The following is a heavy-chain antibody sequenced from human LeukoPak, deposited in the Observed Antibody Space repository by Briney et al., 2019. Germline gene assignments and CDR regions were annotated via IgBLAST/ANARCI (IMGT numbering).Heavy chain of an antibody. D-gene: IGHD6-19*01. CDR2: ISWNSGSI. CDR3: ATVAGTGVDY. CDR1: GFTFDDYA. Sequence: PGRSLRFSCAASGFTFDDYAMHWVRQAPGKRLEWVSGISWNSGSIGYADSVKGRFTISRDNAKNSLYLQMNSLRAEDTALYYCATVAGTGVDYWGQGTLVTVSS. V-gene: IGHV3-9*01. J-gene: IGHJ4*02.